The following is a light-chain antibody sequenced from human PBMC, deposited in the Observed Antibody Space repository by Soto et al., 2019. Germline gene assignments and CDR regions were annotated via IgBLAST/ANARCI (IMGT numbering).Light chain of an antibody. V-gene: IGLV2-11*01. CDR2: AVS. J-gene: IGLJ1*01. CDR3: SSYAGNYIYV. Sequence: QSALTQPRSVSGSPGQSVTISCTRTSSYIGPYDHVAWYQQHPGKAPKLIIFAVSKRPSGVPDRFSGSKSGNTASLTISGLQAEDEADYYCSSYAGNYIYVFATGTKAT. CDR1: SSYIGPYDH.